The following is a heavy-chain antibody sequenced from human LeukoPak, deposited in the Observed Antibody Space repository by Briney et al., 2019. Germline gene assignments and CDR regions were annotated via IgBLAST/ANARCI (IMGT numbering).Heavy chain of an antibody. D-gene: IGHD4-17*01. CDR3: AREVSGDPWYNWFDP. CDR1: GYTFSSYW. J-gene: IGHJ5*02. Sequence: GGSLRLSCAASGYTFSSYWMHWVRQTPGKGLVWVPRINSDGSGTQYADSVKGRFTISRDNAKNTLYLQMNSLRADDTAVYYCAREVSGDPWYNWFDPWGQGTLVTVSS. V-gene: IGHV3-74*03. CDR2: INSDGSGT.